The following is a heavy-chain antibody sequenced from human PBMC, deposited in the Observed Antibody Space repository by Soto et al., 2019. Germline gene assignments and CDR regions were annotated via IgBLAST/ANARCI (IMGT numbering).Heavy chain of an antibody. V-gene: IGHV3-11*06. CDR3: ARSGDNYNRLDY. Sequence: PGGSLRLSCEGSGFTFSDYYISWIRQAPGKGLEWISYSSNSGTFSRYADSVKGRFSISRDNTKNLLYLQMNILRAEDTAFYYCARSGDNYNRLDYWGQGTPVTVSS. D-gene: IGHD4-17*01. CDR2: SSNSGTFS. CDR1: GFTFSDYY. J-gene: IGHJ4*02.